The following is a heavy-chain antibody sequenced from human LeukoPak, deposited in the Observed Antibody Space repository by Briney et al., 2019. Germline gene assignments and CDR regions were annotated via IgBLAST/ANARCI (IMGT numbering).Heavy chain of an antibody. D-gene: IGHD6-13*01. Sequence: SETLSLTCTVSGGSISSYYWSWIRQPPGKGLEWIGYIYYSGSTNYNPSLKSRVTISVDTSKNQFSLKLSSVTAADTAVYYCARIAAAGTSEGYYYYGMDVWGQGTTVTVSS. V-gene: IGHV4-59*01. J-gene: IGHJ6*02. CDR1: GGSISSYY. CDR2: IYYSGST. CDR3: ARIAAAGTSEGYYYYGMDV.